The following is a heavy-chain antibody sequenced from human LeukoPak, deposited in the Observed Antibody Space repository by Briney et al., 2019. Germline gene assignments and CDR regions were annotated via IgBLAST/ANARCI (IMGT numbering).Heavy chain of an antibody. Sequence: SETLSLTCAVYGGSFSGYYWSWIRQPPGKGLEWIGSIYYSGSTYYNPSLKSRVTISVDTSKNQFSLKLSSVTAADTAVYYCARTLYCSGGSCYWFDPWGQGTLVTVSS. CDR3: ARTLYCSGGSCYWFDP. CDR2: IYYSGST. V-gene: IGHV4-34*01. D-gene: IGHD2-15*01. CDR1: GGSFSGYY. J-gene: IGHJ5*02.